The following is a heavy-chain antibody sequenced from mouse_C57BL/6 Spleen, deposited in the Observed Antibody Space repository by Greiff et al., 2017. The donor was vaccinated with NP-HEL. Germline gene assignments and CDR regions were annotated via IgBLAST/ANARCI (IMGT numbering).Heavy chain of an antibody. CDR1: GYSFTGYY. J-gene: IGHJ2*01. V-gene: IGHV1-42*01. Sequence: EVKLQESGPELVKPGASVKISCKASGYSFTGYYMNWVKQSPEKSLEWIGEINPSTGGTTYNQKFKAKATLTVDKSSSTAYMQLKSLTSEDSAVYYCARYHDYWGQGTTLTVSS. CDR2: INPSTGGT. CDR3: ARYHDY.